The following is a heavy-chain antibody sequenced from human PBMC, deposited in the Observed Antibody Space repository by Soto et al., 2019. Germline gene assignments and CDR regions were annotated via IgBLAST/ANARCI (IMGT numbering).Heavy chain of an antibody. Sequence: GGSLRLSCAASGFTVSDSYMSWARQAPGKGLEWASVIYPGGNTYYAVSVKGRFTISRDNSKNTVYLQMNSLRGEDTAVYYCARDRGNGETHWFYYMAVWGKGTTVTVSS. CDR1: GFTVSDSY. D-gene: IGHD2-8*01. CDR3: ARDRGNGETHWFYYMAV. J-gene: IGHJ6*03. V-gene: IGHV3-66*01. CDR2: IYPGGNT.